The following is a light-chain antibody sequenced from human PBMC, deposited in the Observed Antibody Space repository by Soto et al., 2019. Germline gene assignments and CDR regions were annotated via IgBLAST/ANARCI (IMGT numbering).Light chain of an antibody. CDR2: DVS. V-gene: IGKV1-5*01. Sequence: DIQMTQSPSALSASVGDRVTISCRASRDISDWLAWYQQKPGKAPRLLIFDVSSLQSGVPSRFSGSGSGTEFTLTISSVQPDDFATYYCLQYDSYSWAFGQGTKVDIK. CDR3: LQYDSYSWA. J-gene: IGKJ1*01. CDR1: RDISDW.